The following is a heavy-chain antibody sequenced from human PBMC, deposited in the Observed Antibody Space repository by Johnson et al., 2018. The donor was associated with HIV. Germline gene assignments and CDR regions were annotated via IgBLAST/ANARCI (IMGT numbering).Heavy chain of an antibody. V-gene: IGHV3-20*04. CDR3: AKDREPASYDAFDI. Sequence: VQLVESGGGLVQPGGSLRLSCVASRFTVSTNYMSWARPAPGKGLEWVSGINWHGGRTGYADSVEGRFTISRDNAKNTLYLQMNSLRAEDTAVYYCAKDREPASYDAFDIWGQVTMVTVSS. CDR2: INWHGGRT. D-gene: IGHD1-26*01. CDR1: RFTVSTNY. J-gene: IGHJ3*02.